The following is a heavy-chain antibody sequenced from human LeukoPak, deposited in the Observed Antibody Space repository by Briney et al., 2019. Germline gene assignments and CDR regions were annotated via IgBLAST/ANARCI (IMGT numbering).Heavy chain of an antibody. CDR1: GFTFGDYA. Sequence: GGSLRLSCTASGFTFGDYAMSWVRQAPGEGLEWVGFIRSKAYGGTTEYAASVKGRFTISRDDSKSIAYLQMNSLKTGDTAVYYCTREGYSSSWYESFDYWGQGTLVTVSS. D-gene: IGHD6-13*01. CDR2: IRSKAYGGTT. J-gene: IGHJ4*02. CDR3: TREGYSSSWYESFDY. V-gene: IGHV3-49*04.